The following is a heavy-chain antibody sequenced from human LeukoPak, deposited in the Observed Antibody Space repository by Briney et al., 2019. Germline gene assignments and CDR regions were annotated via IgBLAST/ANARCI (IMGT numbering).Heavy chain of an antibody. CDR2: ISGRGGST. Sequence: GGSLRLSCSASGFTFSSYAMSWVRQAPGKGLEWVSAISGRGGSTYYADSVKGRFTISRDNSKNTLYLQMNSLRAEDTAVYCCAKAEGYYYGSGSFSIYFDYWGQGTLVIVSS. J-gene: IGHJ4*02. CDR3: AKAEGYYYGSGSFSIYFDY. V-gene: IGHV3-23*01. D-gene: IGHD3-10*01. CDR1: GFTFSSYA.